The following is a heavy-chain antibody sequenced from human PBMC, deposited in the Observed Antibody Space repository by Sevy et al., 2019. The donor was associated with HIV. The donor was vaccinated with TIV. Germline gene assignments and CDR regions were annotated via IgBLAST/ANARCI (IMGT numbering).Heavy chain of an antibody. Sequence: GGSLRLSCAASGFTFSSYEMNWVRQAPGKGLEWVSYISSSGSSIYYADSVKGRFTISRDNAKNSQYLQMNSLRAEDTTVYHCARGSGNIDVYNRKDAFDIWGQGTMVTVSS. CDR2: ISSSGSSI. D-gene: IGHD5-12*01. V-gene: IGHV3-48*03. J-gene: IGHJ3*02. CDR1: GFTFSSYE. CDR3: ARGSGNIDVYNRKDAFDI.